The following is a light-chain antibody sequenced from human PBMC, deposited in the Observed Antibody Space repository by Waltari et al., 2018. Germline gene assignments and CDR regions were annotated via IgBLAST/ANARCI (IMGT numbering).Light chain of an antibody. CDR3: QSYDNSLSAVV. V-gene: IGLV1-40*01. CDR1: PSNIGAGSA. CDR2: GNT. J-gene: IGLJ2*01. Sequence: QSVLTQPPSVSGAPGQRVTISRRGPPSNIGAGSAVHWYQQVPGTAPKFLIYGNTNRPSGVPDRFSGSKSGTSASLAITGLQAEDEAHYYCQSYDNSLSAVVFGGGTQLTVL.